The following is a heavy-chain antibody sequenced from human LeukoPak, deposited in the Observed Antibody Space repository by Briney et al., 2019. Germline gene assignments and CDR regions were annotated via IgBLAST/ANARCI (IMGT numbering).Heavy chain of an antibody. Sequence: GASVKVSRKVSGYTLTELSMHWVRQAPGKGLEWMGGFDPEDGETIYAQKFQGRVTMTEDTSADTAYMELSSLRSEDTAVYYCATGSLHQTGYSSGLDYWGQGTLVTVSS. CDR2: FDPEDGET. D-gene: IGHD6-19*01. J-gene: IGHJ4*02. CDR3: ATGSLHQTGYSSGLDY. CDR1: GYTLTELS. V-gene: IGHV1-24*01.